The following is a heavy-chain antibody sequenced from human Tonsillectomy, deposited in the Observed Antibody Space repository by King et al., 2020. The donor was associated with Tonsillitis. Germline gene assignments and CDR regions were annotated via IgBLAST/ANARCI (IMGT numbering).Heavy chain of an antibody. CDR3: ARAAAGDYYYGMDV. D-gene: IGHD6-13*01. CDR2: VYYSGSA. CDR1: GGSISSGGYY. J-gene: IGHJ6*02. V-gene: IGHV4-31*03. Sequence: VQLQESGPGLVKPSQTLSLTCTVSGGSISSGGYYWRWIRQYPGKGLEWIGYVYYSGSAYYNPSLKSRVTVSVDTSKNQFSLKLSSVTAADTAVYYCARAAAGDYYYGMDVWGQGTTVTVSS.